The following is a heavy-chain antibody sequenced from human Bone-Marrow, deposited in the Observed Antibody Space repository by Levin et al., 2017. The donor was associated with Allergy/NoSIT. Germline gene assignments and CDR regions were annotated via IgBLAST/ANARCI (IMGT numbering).Heavy chain of an antibody. J-gene: IGHJ4*02. Sequence: PGGSLRLSCAASGFTFSSYWMSWVRQAPGKGLEWVATIKQNGGEKYYVDSVRGRFTISRDDAKNSLYLQMNNLRADDSAVYYCARDGRVVVTPSCWGQGTLVTVSS. CDR3: ARDGRVVVTPSC. CDR2: IKQNGGEK. D-gene: IGHD4-23*01. CDR1: GFTFSSYW. V-gene: IGHV3-7*01.